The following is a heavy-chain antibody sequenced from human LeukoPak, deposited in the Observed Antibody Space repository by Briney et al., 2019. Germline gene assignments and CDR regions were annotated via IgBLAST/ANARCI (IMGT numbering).Heavy chain of an antibody. V-gene: IGHV1-2*02. J-gene: IGHJ3*02. CDR1: AYTFIGYY. CDR2: INPNSGGT. CDR3: ARVHSVRSSDI. Sequence: GASVKVSCKASAYTFIGYYMSWVRQAPGQGLEWMGWINPNSGGTNYAQKFQARVTMTRDTSISTAYMELSSLRSDDTAVYYCARVHSVRSSDIWGQGTMVTVSS. D-gene: IGHD2-15*01.